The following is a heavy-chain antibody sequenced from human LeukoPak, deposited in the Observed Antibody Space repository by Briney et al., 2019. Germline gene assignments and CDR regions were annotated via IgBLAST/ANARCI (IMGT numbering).Heavy chain of an antibody. CDR2: IYYSGNT. Sequence: PSETLSLTCTVSGDSISSNSYFWGWIRQSPGKGLEWIASIYYSGNTYYNPSLKSRVTISEDTSKNQFSLKLSSVTAADTAVYYCARAKGARVYYGSGSYFFFWGQGTLVTVSS. CDR1: GDSISSNSYF. V-gene: IGHV4-39*07. J-gene: IGHJ4*02. CDR3: ARAKGARVYYGSGSYFFF. D-gene: IGHD3-10*01.